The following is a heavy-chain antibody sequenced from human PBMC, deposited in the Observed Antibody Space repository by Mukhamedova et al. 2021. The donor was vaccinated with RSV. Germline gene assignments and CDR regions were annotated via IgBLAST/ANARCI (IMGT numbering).Heavy chain of an antibody. Sequence: WSWIRQHPGKGLEWIGYIYYSGSTYYNLSLKSRVTISVDTSKNQFSLKLSSVTAADTAVYYCARSLGATSAFDIWGQGTMVTVSS. D-gene: IGHD1-26*01. J-gene: IGHJ3*02. V-gene: IGHV4-31*02. CDR3: ARSLGATSAFDI. CDR2: IYYSGST.